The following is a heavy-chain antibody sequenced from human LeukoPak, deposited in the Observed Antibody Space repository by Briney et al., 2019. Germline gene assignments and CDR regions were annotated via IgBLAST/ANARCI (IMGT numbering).Heavy chain of an antibody. CDR3: ARGRTTGPYGY. Sequence: SETLSLTCAVYGGSFSGYYWSWSRQPPGKGLEWIGEINHSGSTNYNPSLKSRVTISVDTSKNQFSLKLSSVTAADTAVYYCARGRTTGPYGYWGQGTLVTVSS. CDR1: GGSFSGYY. V-gene: IGHV4-34*01. D-gene: IGHD1-14*01. J-gene: IGHJ4*02. CDR2: INHSGST.